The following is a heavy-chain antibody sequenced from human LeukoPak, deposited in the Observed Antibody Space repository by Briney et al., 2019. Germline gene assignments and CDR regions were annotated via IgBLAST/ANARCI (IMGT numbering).Heavy chain of an antibody. CDR2: IYPGDSNT. J-gene: IGHJ4*02. CDR1: GYSFISYW. V-gene: IGHV5-51*01. Sequence: GESLKISCKGSGYSFISYWIGWVRQMPGKGLEWLGIIYPGDSNTRYSPSFQGQITISADKSISTAYLQWSSLKASDTAMYYCARSRGYNYHFDYWGQGTLVTVSS. D-gene: IGHD5-18*01. CDR3: ARSRGYNYHFDY.